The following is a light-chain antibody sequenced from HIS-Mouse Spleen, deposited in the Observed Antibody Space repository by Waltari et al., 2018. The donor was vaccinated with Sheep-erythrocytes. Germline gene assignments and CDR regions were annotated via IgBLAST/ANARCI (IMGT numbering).Light chain of an antibody. CDR3: QQYNNWPPPYT. CDR2: GAS. V-gene: IGKV3-15*01. Sequence: EIVMTQSPATLSVSPGERATLSCRASQSVSSNLAWYQQKPGQAPRRLIYGASTRATGIPARFSGSGSGTEFTHTISSMQSEDFAVYYCQQYNNWPPPYTFGQGTKLEIK. CDR1: QSVSSN. J-gene: IGKJ2*01.